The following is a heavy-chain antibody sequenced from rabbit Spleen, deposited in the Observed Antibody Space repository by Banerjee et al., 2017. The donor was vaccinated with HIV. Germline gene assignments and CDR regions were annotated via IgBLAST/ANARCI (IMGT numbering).Heavy chain of an antibody. CDR2: IAGFTANA. CDR3: ARDLANVIGWNFSL. CDR1: GFDFSSVYD. Sequence: QSLEESGGDLVKPGASLTLTCKASGFDFSSVYDMCWVRQAPGKGLEWIACIAGFTANAYYASWAKGRFTITRTSSTTVTLQMTSLTAADTATYFCARDLANVIGWNFSLWGPGTLVTVS. J-gene: IGHJ4*01. D-gene: IGHD1-1*01. V-gene: IGHV1S40*01.